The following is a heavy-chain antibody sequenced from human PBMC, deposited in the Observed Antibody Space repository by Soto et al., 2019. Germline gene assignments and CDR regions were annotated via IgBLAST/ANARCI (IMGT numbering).Heavy chain of an antibody. V-gene: IGHV3-33*01. J-gene: IGHJ6*02. D-gene: IGHD3-10*01. Sequence: QVELVESGGGVVQPGRSLRLSCAAPGFTFSSYGMHWVRQAPGKGLEWVEVIWYDGSNKYYADSVKGRFTISRDNSKNMLYLQMNSVRAEDTGVYYCARDGSIEREARGGMDVWGQGTTVTVSS. CDR3: ARDGSIEREARGGMDV. CDR2: IWYDGSNK. CDR1: GFTFSSYG.